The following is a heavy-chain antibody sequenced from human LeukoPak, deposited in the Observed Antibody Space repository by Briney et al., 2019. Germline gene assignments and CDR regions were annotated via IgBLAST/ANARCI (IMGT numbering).Heavy chain of an antibody. Sequence: SGGSLRLSCAASGFTFDDYTMHWVRQAPGKGLEWVSLISWDGGSTYYADSVKGRFTISRDNSKNSLYLQMNSLRTEDTALYYCAKDNVVFGVVNDAFDIWGKGTMVTVSS. D-gene: IGHD3-3*01. J-gene: IGHJ3*02. V-gene: IGHV3-43*01. CDR3: AKDNVVFGVVNDAFDI. CDR1: GFTFDDYT. CDR2: ISWDGGST.